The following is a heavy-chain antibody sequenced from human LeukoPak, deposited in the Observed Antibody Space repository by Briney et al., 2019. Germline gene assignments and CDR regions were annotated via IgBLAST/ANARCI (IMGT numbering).Heavy chain of an antibody. CDR3: AGGHTGFA. J-gene: IGHJ5*02. Sequence: GGSLRLSCAASGFTFSSYWMHWVRQAPGKGLVCVSRINSDGSSTRYADSVKGRFTISRENAKNTLYLQMNSLRAEDTAVYFCAGGHTGFAWGQGTLVTVSS. CDR1: GFTFSSYW. CDR2: INSDGSST. D-gene: IGHD1-14*01. V-gene: IGHV3-74*01.